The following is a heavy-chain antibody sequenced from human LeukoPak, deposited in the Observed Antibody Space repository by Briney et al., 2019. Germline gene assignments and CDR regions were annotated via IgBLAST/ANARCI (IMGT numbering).Heavy chain of an antibody. D-gene: IGHD5-12*01. Sequence: SETLSLTCTVSGGSISSSSYYWGWIRQPPGKGLEWIGSIYYSGSTYYNPSLKSRVTISVDTSKNQFSLKLSSVTAADTAVYYCARIVTGYSGYDLAGGDYYYYMDVWGKGTTVTVSS. V-gene: IGHV4-39*07. CDR1: GGSISSSSYY. CDR2: IYYSGST. CDR3: ARIVTGYSGYDLAGGDYYYYMDV. J-gene: IGHJ6*03.